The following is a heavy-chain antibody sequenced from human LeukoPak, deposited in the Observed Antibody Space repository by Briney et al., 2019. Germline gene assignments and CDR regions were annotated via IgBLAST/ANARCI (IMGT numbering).Heavy chain of an antibody. Sequence: GGPLRLSCAASGFTFSSYAMSWVRQAPGKGLEWVSAISGSGGSTYYADSVKGRFTISRDNSKNTLYLQMNSLRAEDTAIYYCAKEPNHSSGYWGYWGQGTLVTVSS. V-gene: IGHV3-23*01. CDR3: AKEPNHSSGYWGY. CDR2: ISGSGGST. J-gene: IGHJ4*02. CDR1: GFTFSSYA. D-gene: IGHD3-22*01.